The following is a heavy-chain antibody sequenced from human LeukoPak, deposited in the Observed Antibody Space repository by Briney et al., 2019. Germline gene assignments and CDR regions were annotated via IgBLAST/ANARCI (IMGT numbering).Heavy chain of an antibody. CDR3: ARGDLHQGWFDP. D-gene: IGHD4-11*01. J-gene: IGHJ5*02. CDR1: GGSISSGGYY. CDR2: IYHSGST. Sequence: SSETLSLTCTVSGGSISSGGYYWSWIRQPPGKGLEWIGYIYHSGSTYYNPSLKSRVTISVDRSKNQFSLKLSSVTAADTAVYYCARGDLHQGWFDPWGQGTLVTVSS. V-gene: IGHV4-30-2*01.